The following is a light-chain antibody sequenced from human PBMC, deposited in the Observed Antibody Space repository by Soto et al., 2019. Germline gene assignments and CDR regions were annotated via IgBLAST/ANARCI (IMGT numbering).Light chain of an antibody. Sequence: TLSLSPGERATLSCRASQSVSSSYLAWYQQKPGQAPRLLIYGASSRATGIPDRFSGSGSGTDFTLTISRLEPEDFAVYYCQQYGSSPRTFGQGTKVDIK. J-gene: IGKJ1*01. CDR3: QQYGSSPRT. CDR2: GAS. CDR1: QSVSSSY. V-gene: IGKV3-20*01.